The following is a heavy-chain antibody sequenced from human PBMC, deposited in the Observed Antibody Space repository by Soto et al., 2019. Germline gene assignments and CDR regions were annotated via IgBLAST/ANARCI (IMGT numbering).Heavy chain of an antibody. CDR1: GFTFSSYA. J-gene: IGHJ6*04. Sequence: GGSLRLSCAASGFTFSSYAMSWVRQAPGKGLEWASAISGSGGSTYYADSVKGRFTISRDNSKNTLYLQMNSLRAEDTAVYYCAKDSLGVVVPALMDVWGKGTTVTVSS. CDR2: ISGSGGST. CDR3: AKDSLGVVVPALMDV. D-gene: IGHD2-2*01. V-gene: IGHV3-23*01.